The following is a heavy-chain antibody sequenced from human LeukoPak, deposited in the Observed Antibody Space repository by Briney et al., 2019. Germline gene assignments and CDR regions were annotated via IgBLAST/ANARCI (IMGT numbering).Heavy chain of an antibody. J-gene: IGHJ5*02. V-gene: IGHV4-59*01. CDR2: IYYSGST. CDR1: VGSISSYY. CDR3: ARAATGHWFDP. D-gene: IGHD2-15*01. Sequence: PSETLSLTCTVSVGSISSYYWSWIRQPPGKGLEWIGYIYYSGSTNYNPSLKSRVTISVDTSKNQFSLKLSSVTAADTAVYYCARAATGHWFDPWGQGTLVTVSS.